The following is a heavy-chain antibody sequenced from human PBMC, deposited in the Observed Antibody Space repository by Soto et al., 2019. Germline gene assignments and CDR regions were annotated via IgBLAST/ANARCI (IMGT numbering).Heavy chain of an antibody. CDR2: IKSKTDGGTT. Sequence: EVQLVESGGGLVKPGGSLRLSCAASGFTFSNAWMSWVRQAPGKGLEWVGRIKSKTDGGTTDYAAPVKGRFTISRDDSKNTLYLQMNSLKTEDTAGYYCPPQRYGGPSFDYGGQGTLVTVSS. D-gene: IGHD4-17*01. V-gene: IGHV3-15*01. CDR1: GFTFSNAW. CDR3: PPQRYGGPSFDY. J-gene: IGHJ4*02.